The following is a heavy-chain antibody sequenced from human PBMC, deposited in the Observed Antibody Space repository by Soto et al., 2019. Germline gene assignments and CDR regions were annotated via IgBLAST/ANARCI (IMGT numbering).Heavy chain of an antibody. D-gene: IGHD4-17*01. J-gene: IGHJ6*02. CDR3: ARLPYGDLGYYYYYYGMDV. V-gene: IGHV4-34*01. CDR1: GGSFSVYY. CDR2: INHSGST. Sequence: PSETLSLTCAVYGGSFSVYYWSWIRHPPGKGLEWIGEINHSGSTNYNPSLKSRVTISVDTSKNQFSLKLSSVTAADTAVYYCARLPYGDLGYYYYYYGMDVWGQGTTVTVSS.